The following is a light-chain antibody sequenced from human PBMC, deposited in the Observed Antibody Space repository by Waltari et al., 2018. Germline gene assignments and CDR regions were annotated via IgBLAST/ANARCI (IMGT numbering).Light chain of an antibody. V-gene: IGKV3-15*01. Sequence: EIVMTQSPATLSVSPGEAATLSCRASRAIANNLAWYQQEPGQALRLLVYDASTRATGIPARFSGSWSGTEFTLTITSLQSEDSAVYFCQQFNTGYSFGQGTKLEIK. CDR1: RAIANN. CDR2: DAS. CDR3: QQFNTGYS. J-gene: IGKJ2*01.